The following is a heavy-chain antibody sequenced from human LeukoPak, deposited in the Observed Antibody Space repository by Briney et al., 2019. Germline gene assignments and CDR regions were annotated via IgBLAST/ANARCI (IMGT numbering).Heavy chain of an antibody. V-gene: IGHV3-33*01. J-gene: IGHJ4*02. CDR1: GFTFSSYG. D-gene: IGHD1-26*01. Sequence: GRSLRLSCAASGFTFSSYGMHWVRQAPGKGLEWVAVIWYDGSNKYYADSVKGRFTISRDNSKNTLYLQMNSLRAEDTAVYYCARGRRGIVGATFDYWGQGTLVTVSS. CDR2: IWYDGSNK. CDR3: ARGRRGIVGATFDY.